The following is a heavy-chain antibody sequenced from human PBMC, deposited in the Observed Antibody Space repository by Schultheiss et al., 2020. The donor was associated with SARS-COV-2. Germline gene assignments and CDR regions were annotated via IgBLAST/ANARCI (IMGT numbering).Heavy chain of an antibody. J-gene: IGHJ3*02. D-gene: IGHD2-15*01. V-gene: IGHV3-21*05. CDR2: ISSSSSYI. Sequence: GGSLRLSCAASGFTFSSYEMNWVRQAPGKGLEWVSYISSSSSYIYYADSVKGRFTISRDNAKNSLYLQMNSLRAEDTAVYYCASHSGWWTAFDIWGQGTMVTVSS. CDR1: GFTFSSYE. CDR3: ASHSGWWTAFDI.